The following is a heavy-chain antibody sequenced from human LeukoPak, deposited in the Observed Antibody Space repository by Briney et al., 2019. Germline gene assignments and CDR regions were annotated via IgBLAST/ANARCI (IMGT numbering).Heavy chain of an antibody. CDR2: IIPIFGTA. D-gene: IGHD3-3*01. V-gene: IGHV1-69*13. J-gene: IGHJ6*02. Sequence: SVKVSCKASGGTFSSYAISWVRQAPGQGLEWMGGIIPIFGTANYAQKFQGRVTITADESTSTAYMELSSLRSEDTAVYYCARGYYDFWSGYYTEYYYYYGMDVWGQGTTVTVSS. CDR1: GGTFSSYA. CDR3: ARGYYDFWSGYYTEYYYYYGMDV.